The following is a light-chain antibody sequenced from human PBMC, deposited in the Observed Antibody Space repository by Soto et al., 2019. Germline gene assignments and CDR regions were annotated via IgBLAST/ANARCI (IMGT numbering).Light chain of an antibody. CDR2: DNN. J-gene: IGLJ3*02. Sequence: QSVLTQPPSVSAAPGQKVTISFSGSSSNIGNNYVFWYQQLPGTAPKLVIYDNNKRPSGIPDRFSGSKSGTSATLGITGLQAGDAADYYCGTWDSSLSVGVFGGGTKLTVL. CDR3: GTWDSSLSVGV. CDR1: SSNIGNNY. V-gene: IGLV1-51*01.